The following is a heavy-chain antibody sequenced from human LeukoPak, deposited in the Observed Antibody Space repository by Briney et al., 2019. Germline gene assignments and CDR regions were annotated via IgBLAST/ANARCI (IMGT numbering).Heavy chain of an antibody. D-gene: IGHD3-22*01. CDR3: TRDGRGSSGYPYFAH. CDR2: IRSKANDGTT. CDR1: GFTFGDYT. V-gene: IGHV3-49*04. Sequence: PGRSLRLSCTASGFTFGDYTMNWVRQAPGKGLEWVGFIRSKANDGTTEYAASVKGRFTISRDDSKSIAYLQMNSLNTEDTAVYYCTRDGRGSSGYPYFAHWGQGTLVTVSS. J-gene: IGHJ4*02.